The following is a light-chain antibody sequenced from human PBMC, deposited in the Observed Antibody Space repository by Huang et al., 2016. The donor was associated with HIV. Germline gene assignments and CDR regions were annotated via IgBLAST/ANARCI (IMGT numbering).Light chain of an antibody. J-gene: IGKJ2*01. CDR2: GTS. CDR3: QQYNKWPYT. V-gene: IGKV3-15*01. Sequence: EVLMTQSPATLSVSPGDGVSLSCRAGEGVGSDLAWYQQRPGQAPRLPIYGTSTRACGVPARFSGGGSGTDFTLTITSLQSEDFVIYFCQQYNKWPYTFGLGTKLEIK. CDR1: EGVGSD.